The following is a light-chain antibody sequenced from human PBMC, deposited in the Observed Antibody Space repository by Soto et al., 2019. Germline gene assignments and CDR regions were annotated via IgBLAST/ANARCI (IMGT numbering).Light chain of an antibody. CDR1: QSVASSYH. Sequence: EIVLTQSPGTLSLSPGERATLSCRASQSVASSYHVAWYQQKPGQAPRLFIYGASRRATGIPNRFSGSGSGKDFTLTISRPEPEDFGVYYCQHDGTSPITFGQGTRLEIK. CDR2: GAS. V-gene: IGKV3-20*01. J-gene: IGKJ5*01. CDR3: QHDGTSPIT.